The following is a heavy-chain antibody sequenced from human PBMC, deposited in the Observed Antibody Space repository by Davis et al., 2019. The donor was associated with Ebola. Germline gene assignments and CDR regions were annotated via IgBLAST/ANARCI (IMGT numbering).Heavy chain of an antibody. CDR2: IYYSGST. D-gene: IGHD2-15*01. CDR1: GGSISSGGYL. CDR3: ARGKSTVVVAAFSDYFDY. J-gene: IGHJ4*02. Sequence: SETLSLTCTVSGGSISSGGYLWSWIRQHPGKGLEWIGYIYYSGSTYYNPSLKSRVSILRDSSKNQVSLKLSSVTAADTAVYYCARGKSTVVVAAFSDYFDYWGQGTLVTVSS. V-gene: IGHV4-31*03.